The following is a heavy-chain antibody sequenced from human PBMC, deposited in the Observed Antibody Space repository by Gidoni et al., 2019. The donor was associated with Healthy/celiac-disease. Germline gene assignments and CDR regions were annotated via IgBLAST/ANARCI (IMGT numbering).Heavy chain of an antibody. D-gene: IGHD4-17*01. CDR3: ARDFSYLEVSYGDYASPDY. V-gene: IGHV3-30*03. J-gene: IGHJ4*02. Sequence: ADSVKGRFTISRDNSKNTLYLQMNSLRAEDTAVYYCARDFSYLEVSYGDYASPDYWGQGTLVTVSS.